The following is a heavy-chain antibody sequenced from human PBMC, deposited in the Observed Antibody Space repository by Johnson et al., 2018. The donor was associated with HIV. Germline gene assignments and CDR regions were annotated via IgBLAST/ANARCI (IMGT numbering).Heavy chain of an antibody. CDR3: ARGGGSYYSGAFDI. CDR1: GFTFSTSV. Sequence: VQLVESGGGLVQPGGSLRLSCAPSGFTFSTSVMHWVRQAPGKGLEWVSGINWNGGSTGYADSVRGRFTISRDNAKNSLYLQMNSLRAEDTALYYCARGGGSYYSGAFDIWGQGTMVTVSS. CDR2: INWNGGST. V-gene: IGHV3-20*04. D-gene: IGHD1-26*01. J-gene: IGHJ3*02.